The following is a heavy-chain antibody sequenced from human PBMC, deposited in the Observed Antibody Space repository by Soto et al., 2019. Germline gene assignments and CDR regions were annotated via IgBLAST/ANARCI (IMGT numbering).Heavy chain of an antibody. CDR2: IRSKAYGETK. J-gene: IGHJ4*02. CDR1: GLSPGVYA. D-gene: IGHD4-4*01. Sequence: PGGSLRLSCTASGLSPGVYAMSWARNAPGKGLEWVAFIRSKAYGETKRYAASVKGRFIISRDDFKSFAYLQMNSMKTEDTAVYYCTRDRTTVNPPFDYRGQGTLVTVAS. CDR3: TRDRTTVNPPFDY. V-gene: IGHV3-49*04.